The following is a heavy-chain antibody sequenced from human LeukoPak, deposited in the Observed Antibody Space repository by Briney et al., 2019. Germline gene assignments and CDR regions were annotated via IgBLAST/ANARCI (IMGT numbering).Heavy chain of an antibody. V-gene: IGHV1-18*01. Sequence: ASAKVSCKASGYTFTSYGISWVRQAPGQGLEWMGWISAYNGNTNYAQKLQGRVTMTTDTSTSTAYMELRSLRSDDTAVYYCAREGYYDSSGPIRHFDYWGQGTLVTVSS. D-gene: IGHD3-22*01. J-gene: IGHJ4*02. CDR1: GYTFTSYG. CDR3: AREGYYDSSGPIRHFDY. CDR2: ISAYNGNT.